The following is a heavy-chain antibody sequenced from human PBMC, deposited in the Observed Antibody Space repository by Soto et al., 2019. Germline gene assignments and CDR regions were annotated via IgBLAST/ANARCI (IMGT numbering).Heavy chain of an antibody. CDR3: ARDHQVRPHYGSGSYYNVKLGYWFDP. V-gene: IGHV3-33*01. D-gene: IGHD3-10*01. J-gene: IGHJ5*02. CDR2: IWYDGSNK. Sequence: QVQLVESGGGVVQPGRSLRLSCAASGFTFSSYGMHWVRQAPGKGLEWVAVIWYDGSNKYYADSVKGRFTISRDNSKNTLYLQMNSLRAEDTAVYYCARDHQVRPHYGSGSYYNVKLGYWFDPWGQGTLVTVSS. CDR1: GFTFSSYG.